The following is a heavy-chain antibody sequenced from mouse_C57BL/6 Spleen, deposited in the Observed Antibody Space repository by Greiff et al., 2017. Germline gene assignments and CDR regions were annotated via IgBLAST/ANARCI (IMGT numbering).Heavy chain of an antibody. CDR3: AREKDYDDPFDY. CDR1: GYTFTSYG. D-gene: IGHD2-4*01. V-gene: IGHV1-81*01. CDR2: IYPRSGNT. J-gene: IGHJ2*01. Sequence: VQLQESGAELARPGASVKLSCKASGYTFTSYGISWVKQRTGQGLEWIGEIYPRSGNTYYNEKFKGKATLTADKSSSTAYMELRSLTSEDAAVYFCAREKDYDDPFDYWGQGTTLTVSS.